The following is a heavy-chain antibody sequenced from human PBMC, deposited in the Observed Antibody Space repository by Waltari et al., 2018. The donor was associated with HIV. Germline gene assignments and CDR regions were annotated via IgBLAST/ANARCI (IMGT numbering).Heavy chain of an antibody. J-gene: IGHJ5*02. CDR3: ARAVVGGYDLGNNWFDP. D-gene: IGHD5-12*01. CDR2: LYTSGST. CDR1: GGPISSGSYH. V-gene: IGHV4-61*02. Sequence: QVQLQESGPGLVKPSQTLYLTCTVSGGPISSGSYHWSWIRQPAGKGLEWIGRLYTSGSTDYNPSLKSRATISGDTSKNQFSLKLSSVTAADTAVYYCARAVVGGYDLGNNWFDPWGQGTLVTVSS.